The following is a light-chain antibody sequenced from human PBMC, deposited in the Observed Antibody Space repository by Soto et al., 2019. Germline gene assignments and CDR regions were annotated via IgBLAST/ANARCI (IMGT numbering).Light chain of an antibody. CDR2: RAS. V-gene: IGKV3-20*01. Sequence: EIVLTQSPGTLSLSPGERATLSCRASQSVSSSYLAWYQQKPGQAPRLLIYRASSRATAIPAGFSGSGSGSEFSLPITRLEPEDFAVYYGQQYGRSPRTFGRGTKVEIK. J-gene: IGKJ1*01. CDR1: QSVSSSY. CDR3: QQYGRSPRT.